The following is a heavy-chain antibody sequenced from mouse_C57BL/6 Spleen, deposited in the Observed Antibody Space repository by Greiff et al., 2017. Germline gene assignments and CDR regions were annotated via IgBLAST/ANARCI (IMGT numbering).Heavy chain of an antibody. V-gene: IGHV1-55*01. CDR2: IYPGSGST. Sequence: QVQLKQSGAELVKPGASVKMSCKASGYTFTSYWITWVKQRPGQGLEWIGDIYPGSGSTNYNEKFKSKATLTVDTSSSTAYMQLSSLTSEDSAVDYCARSGGGNPYAMDYWGQGTSVTVSS. CDR1: GYTFTSYW. D-gene: IGHD2-1*01. CDR3: ARSGGGNPYAMDY. J-gene: IGHJ4*01.